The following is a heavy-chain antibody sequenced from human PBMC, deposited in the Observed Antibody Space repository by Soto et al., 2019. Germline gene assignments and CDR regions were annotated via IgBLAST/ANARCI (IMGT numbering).Heavy chain of an antibody. V-gene: IGHV3-30*18. CDR1: GSIFSTYA. Sequence: QVQLVESGGGVVQPGRSLRLSCAASGSIFSTYAMHWVRQAPGKGLEWVSVISYDGSNKYYADSVKGRFTISRDNSKNTLYLQMNSLRAEDTAVYYCAKVRWSGSYYYDVDVWGQGTTVTVSS. CDR3: AKVRWSGSYYYDVDV. CDR2: ISYDGSNK. D-gene: IGHD1-26*01. J-gene: IGHJ6*02.